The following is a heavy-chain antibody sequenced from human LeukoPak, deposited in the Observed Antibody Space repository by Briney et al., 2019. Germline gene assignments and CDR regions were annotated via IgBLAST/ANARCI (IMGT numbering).Heavy chain of an antibody. CDR3: ARDHYHKIHSVMVTAPDY. CDR1: GYIFINYY. J-gene: IGHJ4*02. V-gene: IGHV1-46*01. CDR2: INPTGGST. D-gene: IGHD2-21*02. Sequence: GASVKVSCKASGYIFINYYMHWVRQAPGEGLEWMGIINPTGGSTSYAQKFQGRVTMTRDTSTSTVDMELSSLRSEDTAVYYCARDHYHKIHSVMVTAPDYWGQGTLVIVSS.